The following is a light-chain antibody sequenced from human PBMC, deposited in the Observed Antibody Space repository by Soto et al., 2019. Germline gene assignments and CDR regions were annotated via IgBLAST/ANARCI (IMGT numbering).Light chain of an antibody. V-gene: IGKV1-39*01. J-gene: IGKJ1*01. Sequence: DIQMTQSPSSLSASVVDRVTITCRASQPVANHLNWYQQKPGKAPILLIYAASTLQSGVPSRFSGSGSGTVFTLTINSLQPEDFASYYCQQSGDTPPWTFGQGTKVDIK. CDR2: AAS. CDR3: QQSGDTPPWT. CDR1: QPVANH.